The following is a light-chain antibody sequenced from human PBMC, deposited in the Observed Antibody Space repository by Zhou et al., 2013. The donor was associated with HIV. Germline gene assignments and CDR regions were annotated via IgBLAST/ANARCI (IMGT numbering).Light chain of an antibody. Sequence: DIQLTQSPSFLSVSVGDRVTITCRVSQDISNSLAWFQQRPGKAPNLLIYGASTLQRGVPSTFSGSGSGTEFTLTISSLRHEDFATYYCQQLNSYPITFGQGTRLEI. CDR2: GAS. V-gene: IGKV1-9*01. J-gene: IGKJ5*01. CDR3: QQLNSYPIT. CDR1: QDISNS.